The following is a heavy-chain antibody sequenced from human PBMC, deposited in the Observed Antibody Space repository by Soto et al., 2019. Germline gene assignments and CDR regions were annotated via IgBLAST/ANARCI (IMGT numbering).Heavy chain of an antibody. D-gene: IGHD3-10*01. V-gene: IGHV4-31*03. J-gene: IGHJ4*02. CDR1: GGSISRGGYY. CDR3: ASFRVWPTYYFDY. CDR2: LYYTGST. Sequence: QVQLQESGPGLVKPSQTLSLTCSVSGGSISRGGYYWSWIRQHPGKGLEWIGHLYYTGSTSYNPSLKSRLTLSVDTSKNQFSLKLSSVTAADTAVYFFASFRVWPTYYFDYWGQGTLVTVSS.